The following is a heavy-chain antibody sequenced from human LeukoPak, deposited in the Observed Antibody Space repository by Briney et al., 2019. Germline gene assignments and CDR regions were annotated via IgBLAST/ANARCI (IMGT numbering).Heavy chain of an antibody. D-gene: IGHD6-6*01. V-gene: IGHV4-39*07. J-gene: IGHJ5*02. CDR2: IYYSGST. Sequence: SETLSLTCTVSGGSISSSSYYWGWIRQPPGKGLEWIGSIYYSGSTYYNPSLKSRVTISVDTSKNQFSLKLSSVTAADTAVYYCARVGAARPRWFDPWGQGTLVTVSS. CDR1: GGSISSSSYY. CDR3: ARVGAARPRWFDP.